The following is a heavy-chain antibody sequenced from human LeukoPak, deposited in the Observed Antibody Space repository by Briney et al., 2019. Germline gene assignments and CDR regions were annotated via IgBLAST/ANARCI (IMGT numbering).Heavy chain of an antibody. CDR3: ARHLRGSGNWDFDY. CDR1: GGSISSSSYY. J-gene: IGHJ4*02. CDR2: IYYSGNT. D-gene: IGHD3-10*01. V-gene: IGHV4-39*01. Sequence: SETLSLTCTVSGGSISSSSYYWGWLRQPPGKGLEWIGSIYYSGNTYYNPSLKSRVTISVETSKNQFSLNVRSVTAADTAVYYCARHLRGSGNWDFDYWGQGTLVTVSS.